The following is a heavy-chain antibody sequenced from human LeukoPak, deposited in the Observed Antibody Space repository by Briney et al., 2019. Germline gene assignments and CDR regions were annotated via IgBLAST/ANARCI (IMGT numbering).Heavy chain of an antibody. CDR2: IYYGGST. CDR3: ARYDYDSSGYYRGHYFDY. CDR1: GGSISSSSHS. J-gene: IGHJ4*02. V-gene: IGHV4-39*01. Sequence: PSETLSLTCTVSGGSISSSSHSWGWIRQPPGKGLEWIVNIYYGGSTYYDPSLKSRVTISVDTSKNQFSLKLNSVTAADAAVYYCARYDYDSSGYYRGHYFDYWGQGTLVTVSS. D-gene: IGHD3-22*01.